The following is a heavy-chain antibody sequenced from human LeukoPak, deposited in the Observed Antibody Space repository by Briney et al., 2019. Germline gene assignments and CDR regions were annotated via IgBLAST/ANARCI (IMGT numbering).Heavy chain of an antibody. D-gene: IGHD6-19*01. CDR1: GGTFNSYI. J-gene: IGHJ4*02. V-gene: IGHV1-69*13. CDR3: ARAYSSNWYYFDY. Sequence: SVKVSCKASGGTFNSYIIDWVRQAPGQGLEWMGGIIPIFGTADYAQKFQGRVTITADESTSTAYMELNSLRSEDTAVYYCARAYSSNWYYFDYWGQGTLVTVSS. CDR2: IIPIFGTA.